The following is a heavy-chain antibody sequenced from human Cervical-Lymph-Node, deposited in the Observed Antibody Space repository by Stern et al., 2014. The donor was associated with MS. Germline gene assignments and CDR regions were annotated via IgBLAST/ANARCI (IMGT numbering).Heavy chain of an antibody. Sequence: VQLVQSGAEVEKPGASVKVSCKASGYTFTGYYLHWVRQAPGQGLEWVGWINPNSGGTEYAHKFQGRVTMTRDTSISTAYMELSRLRSDDTAIYYCATGPLYEMEYGYNYSYGMDVWGQGTTVTVSS. CDR3: ATGPLYEMEYGYNYSYGMDV. D-gene: IGHD5/OR15-5a*01. CDR1: GYTFTGYY. V-gene: IGHV1-2*02. CDR2: INPNSGGT. J-gene: IGHJ6*02.